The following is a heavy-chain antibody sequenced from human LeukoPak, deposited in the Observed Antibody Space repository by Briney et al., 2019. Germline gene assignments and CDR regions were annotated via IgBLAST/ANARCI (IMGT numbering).Heavy chain of an antibody. CDR2: ISSSSSYI. Sequence: GGSLRLSCAASGFTFSNNWMTWVRQAPGKGLEWVSSISSSSSYIYYADSVKGRFTISRDNAKNSLYLQMNSLRAEDTAVYYCARAYGYGSGRGVDYWGQGTLVTVSS. V-gene: IGHV3-21*01. D-gene: IGHD3-10*01. CDR3: ARAYGYGSGRGVDY. J-gene: IGHJ4*02. CDR1: GFTFSNNW.